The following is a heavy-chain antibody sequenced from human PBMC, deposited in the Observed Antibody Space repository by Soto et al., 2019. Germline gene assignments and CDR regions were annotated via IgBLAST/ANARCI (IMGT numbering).Heavy chain of an antibody. J-gene: IGHJ4*02. Sequence: EVQLVESGGGLVQPGGSLRLSCAASGFTFSSYWMHWVRQAPGKGLVWVSRINSDGSSTSYADSVKGRFTISRDNAKNTLYLQMNSLRAEDTAVYYCARTIKGYCSSTSCQVDYWGQGTLVTVSS. D-gene: IGHD2-2*01. V-gene: IGHV3-74*01. CDR2: INSDGSST. CDR3: ARTIKGYCSSTSCQVDY. CDR1: GFTFSSYW.